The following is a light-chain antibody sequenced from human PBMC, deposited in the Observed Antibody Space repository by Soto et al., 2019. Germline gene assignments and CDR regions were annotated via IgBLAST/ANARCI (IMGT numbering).Light chain of an antibody. J-gene: IGKJ2*03. Sequence: DIPMTQSPSSVSASIGDTVIITCRASQDINVYLNWYQHKPGEVPKLLIYSASTLHSGVPSRFTGSGSETDFTLTIRGLQPEDFATYYCQHGYVAPYSFGQGTKVDIK. CDR1: QDINVY. CDR2: SAS. CDR3: QHGYVAPYS. V-gene: IGKV1-39*01.